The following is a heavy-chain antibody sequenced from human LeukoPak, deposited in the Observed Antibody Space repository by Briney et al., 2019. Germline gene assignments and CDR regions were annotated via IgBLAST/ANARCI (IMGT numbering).Heavy chain of an antibody. CDR2: IKQDGSEK. V-gene: IGHV3-7*01. D-gene: IGHD2-2*01. CDR1: GFTFSNYW. CDR3: ARALDSSSSRYQAFEY. Sequence: GGSLRLXCAASGFTFSNYWMRWVRQAPGKGLEWVANIKQDGSEKYYVDSVKGRFTISRDNAKNSLYLQMNSLRAEDTAVYYCARALDSSSSRYQAFEYWGQGTLVTVSS. J-gene: IGHJ4*02.